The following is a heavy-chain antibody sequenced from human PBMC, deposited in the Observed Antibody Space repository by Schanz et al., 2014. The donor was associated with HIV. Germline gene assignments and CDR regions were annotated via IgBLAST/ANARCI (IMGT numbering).Heavy chain of an antibody. Sequence: QVQLVQSGAEVKKPGASVKVSCKASGYTFTSYGISWVRQAPGQGLEWMGWISVYNGNTDYAQKFQGRVTMTTDTSTSTAYMDLRSLRSDDTAVYYCAREKTTLNWFDPWGQGTLVTVSS. J-gene: IGHJ5*02. V-gene: IGHV1-18*01. CDR3: AREKTTLNWFDP. CDR2: ISVYNGNT. CDR1: GYTFTSYG.